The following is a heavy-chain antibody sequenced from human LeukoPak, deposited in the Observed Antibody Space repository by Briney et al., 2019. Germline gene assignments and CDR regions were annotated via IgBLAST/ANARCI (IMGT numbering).Heavy chain of an antibody. CDR3: AKDEAGTRYNWFDP. CDR2: ISGSGGST. Sequence: AGESLRLFCEASGLTFRSYAMSWVRHAQGTGLEWVSAISGSGGSTYYADSVKGRFTISRDNSKNTLYLQMNSLRAEDTAVYYCAKDEAGTRYNWFDPWGQGTLVTVSS. D-gene: IGHD6-19*01. J-gene: IGHJ5*02. CDR1: GLTFRSYA. V-gene: IGHV3-23*01.